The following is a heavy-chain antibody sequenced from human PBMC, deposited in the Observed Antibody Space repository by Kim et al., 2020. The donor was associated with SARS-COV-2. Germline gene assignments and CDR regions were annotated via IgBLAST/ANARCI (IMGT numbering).Heavy chain of an antibody. Sequence: GGSLRLSCTASGFTFSSYEMNWVRQAPGKGPEWVAHISHRSNTPYYADSVRGRFTISRDNAKNSLYLEMNSLSAEDTAVYFCARSYCGNNCHSYHDYYYYGMDVWGQGTTVP. CDR3: ARSYCGNNCHSYHDYYYYGMDV. J-gene: IGHJ6*02. CDR2: ISHRSNTP. V-gene: IGHV3-48*03. CDR1: GFTFSSYE. D-gene: IGHD2-21*01.